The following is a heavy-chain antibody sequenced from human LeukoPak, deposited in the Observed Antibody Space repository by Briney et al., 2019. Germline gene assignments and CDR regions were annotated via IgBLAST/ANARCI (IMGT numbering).Heavy chain of an antibody. V-gene: IGHV1-18*01. CDR1: GYTFTSHG. CDR2: ISAYNGDT. Sequence: ASVKVSCKASGYTFTSHGISWVRQAPGQGLKWMGWISAYNGDTKYAQNLQGRVTLTTYTSTTTAYLELRSLTSDDTAVYYCARDPSNTSGWKTWFDPWGQGTLVTVSS. J-gene: IGHJ5*02. D-gene: IGHD6-19*01. CDR3: ARDPSNTSGWKTWFDP.